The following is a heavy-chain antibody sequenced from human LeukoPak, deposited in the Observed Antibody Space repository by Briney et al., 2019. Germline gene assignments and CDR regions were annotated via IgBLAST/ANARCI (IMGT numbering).Heavy chain of an antibody. CDR1: GFIFSSYS. D-gene: IGHD3-9*01. V-gene: IGHV3-21*01. J-gene: IGHJ5*02. CDR2: INTNGDYI. CDR3: ARGIGYFDWLLFS. Sequence: GGSLRLSCAASGFIFSSYSMNWVRQAPGKGLEWVSSINTNGDYIYYADSVKGRFTISRDNAKNSLHLQMNSLRAEDTAVYYCARGIGYFDWLLFSWGQGTLLTVSS.